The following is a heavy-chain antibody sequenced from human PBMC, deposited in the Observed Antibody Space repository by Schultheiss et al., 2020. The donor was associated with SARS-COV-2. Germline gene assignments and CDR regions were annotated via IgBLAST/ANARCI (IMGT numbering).Heavy chain of an antibody. CDR3: AKVKTATITGLDY. CDR2: IYYTGST. CDR1: GGSISSYY. V-gene: IGHV4-59*12. J-gene: IGHJ4*02. D-gene: IGHD5-24*01. Sequence: GSLRLSCTVSGGSISSYYWSWIRQPPGKGLEWIGYIYYTGSTNYNPSLKSRVTISVDTSKNQFSLKLSSVTAADTAVYYCAKVKTATITGLDYWGQGTLVTVSS.